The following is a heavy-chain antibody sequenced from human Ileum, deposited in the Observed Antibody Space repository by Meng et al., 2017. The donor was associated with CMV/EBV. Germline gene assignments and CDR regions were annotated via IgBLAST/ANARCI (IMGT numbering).Heavy chain of an antibody. CDR3: ARGDIAASLEF. V-gene: IGHV4-34*01. Sequence: VHLQQSGAGLMKPSETLSLTCAVYGGSFSVYRWSWIRQPPGKGLQWIGEINDNGDTNYDPSLNSRVTISVDTSKKQFSLRLTSVTAADTAMYYCARGDIAASLEFWDQGTLVTVSS. CDR1: GGSFSVYR. J-gene: IGHJ4*02. CDR2: INDNGDT. D-gene: IGHD6-13*01.